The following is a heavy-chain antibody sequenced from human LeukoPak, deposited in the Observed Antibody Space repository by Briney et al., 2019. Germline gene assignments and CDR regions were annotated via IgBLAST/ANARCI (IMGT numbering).Heavy chain of an antibody. Sequence: GGSLRLSCAVSGSTFSSSWMHWVRQAPGKGLVWVSHIKTDGSTTAYADSVKGRFTVSRDNAKNTLYLQMNSPRAEDTGVYYCARGNQQLPRSTPDYWGQGTLVTVSS. CDR3: ARGNQQLPRSTPDY. CDR2: IKTDGSTT. V-gene: IGHV3-74*01. J-gene: IGHJ4*02. CDR1: GSTFSSSW. D-gene: IGHD2-2*01.